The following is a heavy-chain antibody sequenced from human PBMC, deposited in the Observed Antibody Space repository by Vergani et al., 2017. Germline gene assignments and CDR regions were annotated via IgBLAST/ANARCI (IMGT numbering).Heavy chain of an antibody. J-gene: IGHJ4*02. CDR1: GYSFTSYW. V-gene: IGHV5-10-1*03. CDR2: IDPSDSYT. D-gene: IGHD1-7*01. Sequence: EVQLVQSGAEVKKPGESLRISCKGSGYSFTSYWISWVRQMPGKGLEWMGRIDPSDSYTNYSPSFQGHVTISADKSISTAYLQWSSLKASDTTMYYCARQFLITGTTTAENYWGQGTLVTVSS. CDR3: ARQFLITGTTTAENY.